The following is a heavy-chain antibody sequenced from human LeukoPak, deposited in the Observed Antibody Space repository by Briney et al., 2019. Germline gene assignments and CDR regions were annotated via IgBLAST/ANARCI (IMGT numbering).Heavy chain of an antibody. D-gene: IGHD4/OR15-4a*01. V-gene: IGHV3-74*01. CDR1: GFTFSSYW. CDR2: INSDGSSR. Sequence: PGGSLRLSCAASGFTFSSYWIHWVRQAPGKGLVWVSRINSDGSSRSYAASVKGRFTISRDNSKNTLYLLINSLRVEDTAIYYCAKGIYGVSGHNIDYGGQGALVTVSS. J-gene: IGHJ4*02. CDR3: AKGIYGVSGHNIDY.